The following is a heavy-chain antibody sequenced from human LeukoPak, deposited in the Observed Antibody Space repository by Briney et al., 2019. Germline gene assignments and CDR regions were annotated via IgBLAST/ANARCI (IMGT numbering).Heavy chain of an antibody. CDR3: ARVGHSSSSGWTRETFDY. Sequence: PSGTLSLTCAVSGGSISSSNWWSWVRQPPGKGLEWIGEIYHSGSTNYNPSLKSRVTISVDKSKNQFSLKLSSVTAADTAVYYCARVGHSSSSGWTRETFDYWGQGTLVTVSS. CDR2: IYHSGST. D-gene: IGHD6-19*01. CDR1: GGSISSSNW. V-gene: IGHV4-4*02. J-gene: IGHJ4*02.